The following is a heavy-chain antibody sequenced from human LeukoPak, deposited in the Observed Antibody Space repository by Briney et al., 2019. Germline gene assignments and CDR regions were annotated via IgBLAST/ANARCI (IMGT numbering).Heavy chain of an antibody. D-gene: IGHD3-22*01. Sequence: SETLSLTCTVSGGSISSYYWSWIRQPAGKGLEWIGRIYTSGSTNYNPSLKSRVTMSVDTSKNQFSLKLSSVTAADTAVYYCARDQYYYDSSGHNGWFDPWGQGTLVTVSS. CDR2: IYTSGST. J-gene: IGHJ5*02. CDR1: GGSISSYY. V-gene: IGHV4-4*07. CDR3: ARDQYYYDSSGHNGWFDP.